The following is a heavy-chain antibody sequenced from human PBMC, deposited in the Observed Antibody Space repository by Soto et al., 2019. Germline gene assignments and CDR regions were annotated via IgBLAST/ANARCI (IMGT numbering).Heavy chain of an antibody. V-gene: IGHV3-72*01. Sequence: PGGSLRLSCAASGFTFCDHYMDWVRQAPGKGLEWVGRTRNKANSYTTEYAASVKGRFTISRDDSKNSLYLQMNSLKTEDTAVYYCARGPVIRFLEWLSVPSSYYMDVWGKGTTVTVSS. CDR3: ARGPVIRFLEWLSVPSSYYMDV. CDR2: TRNKANSYTT. J-gene: IGHJ6*03. CDR1: GFTFCDHY. D-gene: IGHD3-3*01.